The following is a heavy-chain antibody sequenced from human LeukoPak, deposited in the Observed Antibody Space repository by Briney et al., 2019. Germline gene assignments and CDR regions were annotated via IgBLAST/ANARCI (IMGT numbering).Heavy chain of an antibody. D-gene: IGHD3-16*02. J-gene: IGHJ6*03. CDR3: ARVPRGVWGSYRYSYYMDV. V-gene: IGHV4-59*01. Sequence: SETLSLTCTVSGDSIGSSYWSWIRQPPGKGLEWIGCIYYIGSTNCNPSLKSRLTISEDLSKNQFSLKLRSLTAADTAVYYCARVPRGVWGSYRYSYYMDVWGEGTTVTVSS. CDR2: IYYIGST. CDR1: GDSIGSSY.